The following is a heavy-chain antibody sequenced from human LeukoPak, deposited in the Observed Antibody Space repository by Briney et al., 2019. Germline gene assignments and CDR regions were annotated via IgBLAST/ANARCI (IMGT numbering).Heavy chain of an antibody. J-gene: IGHJ5*02. V-gene: IGHV4-61*01. CDR1: GGSVSSGSYY. D-gene: IGHD3-3*01. CDR3: ARAVLWSGYYALDP. Sequence: KSSETLSLTCTVSGGSVSSGSYYWSWIRQPPGKGLEWIGYIYYSGSTNYNPSLKSRVTISVDTSKNQFSLKLSSVTAADTAVYYCARAVLWSGYYALDPWGQGTLVTVSS. CDR2: IYYSGST.